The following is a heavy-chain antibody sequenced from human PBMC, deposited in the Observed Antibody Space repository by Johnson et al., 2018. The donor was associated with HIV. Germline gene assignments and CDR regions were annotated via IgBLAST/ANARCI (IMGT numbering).Heavy chain of an antibody. J-gene: IGHJ3*02. CDR3: ARDRYSSSSGAFDI. D-gene: IGHD6-6*01. CDR2: IGYDGNDK. V-gene: IGHV3-30*04. CDR1: GFTFSSYA. Sequence: QVQLVESGGGVVQPGRSLRLSCAASGFTFSSYAMHWVRQAPGKGLEWVAAIGYDGNDKDYADSVKGRFTISRDNSRNTLYLHLNSLRAEDTALYYCARDRYSSSSGAFDIWGQGTMVTVSS.